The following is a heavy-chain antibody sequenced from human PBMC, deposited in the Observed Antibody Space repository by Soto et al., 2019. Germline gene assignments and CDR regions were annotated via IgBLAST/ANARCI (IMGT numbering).Heavy chain of an antibody. V-gene: IGHV1-3*01. CDR1: GYTFTSYA. Sequence: ASVKVSCKASGYTFTSYAMHWVRQAPGQRLEWMGWINAGNGNTKYSQKFQGRVTITRDTSASTAYMELSSLRSEDTAVYYCAKDKSMVGPRSGMDVWGQGTTVTVSS. D-gene: IGHD3-10*01. CDR2: INAGNGNT. CDR3: AKDKSMVGPRSGMDV. J-gene: IGHJ6*02.